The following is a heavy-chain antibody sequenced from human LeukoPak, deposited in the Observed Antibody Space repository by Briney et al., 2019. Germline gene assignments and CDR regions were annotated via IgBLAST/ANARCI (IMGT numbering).Heavy chain of an antibody. V-gene: IGHV4-59*01. D-gene: IGHD3-22*01. J-gene: IGHJ4*02. CDR1: GGSISSYY. CDR2: IYYSGST. Sequence: SETLSLTCTVSGGSISSYYWSWIRQPPGKGLEWIGYIYYSGSTNYNPSLKSRVTISVDTSKNQFSLKLSSVTAADTAVYYCARTVDSSGYHTFDYWGQGTLVTVSS. CDR3: ARTVDSSGYHTFDY.